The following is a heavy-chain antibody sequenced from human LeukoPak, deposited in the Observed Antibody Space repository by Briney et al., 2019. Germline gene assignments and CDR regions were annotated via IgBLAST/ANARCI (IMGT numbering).Heavy chain of an antibody. Sequence: PSETLSLTCAVYGGSFSGYYWSWIRQPPGKGLEWIGEINHSGSTNYNPSLKSRVTISVDTSKNQFSLKLSSVTAADTAVYYCARGITNYYYDYYMDVWGKGTTVTVSS. D-gene: IGHD3-10*01. CDR2: INHSGST. CDR1: GGSFSGYY. CDR3: ARGITNYYYDYYMDV. V-gene: IGHV4-34*01. J-gene: IGHJ6*03.